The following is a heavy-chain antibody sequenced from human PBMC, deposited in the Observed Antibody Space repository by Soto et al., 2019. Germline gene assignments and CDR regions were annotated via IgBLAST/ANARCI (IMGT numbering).Heavy chain of an antibody. V-gene: IGHV3-33*01. J-gene: IGHJ6*02. CDR2: IWYDGSNK. CDR1: GFTFSSYC. CDR3: ARDLNDGRLWFGELLHYYYYYGMDV. D-gene: IGHD3-10*01. Sequence: GGSLRLSCAASGFTFSSYCMHWVRQAPGKGLEWVAVIWYDGSNKYYADSVKGRFTISRDNSKNTLYLQMNSLRAEDTAVYYCARDLNDGRLWFGELLHYYYYYGMDVWGQGTTVTVSS.